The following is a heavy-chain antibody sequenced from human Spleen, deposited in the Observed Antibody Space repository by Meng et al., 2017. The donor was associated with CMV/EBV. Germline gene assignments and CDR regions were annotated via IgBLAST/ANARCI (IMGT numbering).Heavy chain of an antibody. V-gene: IGHV4-34*01. J-gene: IGHJ4*02. CDR2: INHSGST. CDR3: ARVTEYGGNCFDS. CDR1: GGSFSGYY. D-gene: IGHD4/OR15-4a*01. Sequence: SETLSLTCAVYGGSFSGYYWSWIRQPPGKGLEWIGEINHSGSTNYNPSLKSRVTLSVDTSKNQFSLKLSSVTAADTAVYYCARVTEYGGNCFDSWGQGTLVTVSS.